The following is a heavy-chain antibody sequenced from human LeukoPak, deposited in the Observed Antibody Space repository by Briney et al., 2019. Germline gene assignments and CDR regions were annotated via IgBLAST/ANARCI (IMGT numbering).Heavy chain of an antibody. CDR3: ASPPPGCSSTSCPKGYYYYGMDV. J-gene: IGHJ6*02. Sequence: ASVKVSCKASGYTFTGYYMHWVRQAPGQGLEWMGWINPNSGGTNYAQKFQGRVTMTRDTSIGTAYMELSRLRSDDTAVYYCASPPPGCSSTSCPKGYYYYGMDVWGQGTTVTVSS. CDR1: GYTFTGYY. CDR2: INPNSGGT. D-gene: IGHD2-2*01. V-gene: IGHV1-2*02.